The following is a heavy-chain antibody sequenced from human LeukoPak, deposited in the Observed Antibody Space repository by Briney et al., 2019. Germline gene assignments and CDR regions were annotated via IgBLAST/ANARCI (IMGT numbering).Heavy chain of an antibody. CDR2: IKQDGSEK. D-gene: IGHD6-19*01. CDR3: ARGKGDSSGWPYYYYYYYMDV. Sequence: GGSLRLSCAASGFTFSSYAMSWVRQAPGKGLEWVANIKQDGSEKYYVDSVKGRFTISRDNAKNSLYLQMNSLRAEDTAVYYCARGKGDSSGWPYYYYYYYMDVWGKGTTVTVSS. V-gene: IGHV3-7*01. CDR1: GFTFSSYA. J-gene: IGHJ6*03.